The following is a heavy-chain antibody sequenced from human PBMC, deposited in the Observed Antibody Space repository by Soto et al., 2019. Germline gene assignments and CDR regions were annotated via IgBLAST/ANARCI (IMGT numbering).Heavy chain of an antibody. CDR2: ITSKSDGGTP. CDR3: TAAYGDYASDY. CDR1: GVTFAHAW. D-gene: IGHD2-2*01. J-gene: IGHJ4*02. Sequence: EVQLVESGGGLVEPGGSLKISCGTSGVTFAHAWMNWVRQAPGKGLQWVGRITSKSDGGTPDYAAPVKGRFTISRDDSENKVFLQMPSLKAEDTAVYFCTAAYGDYASDYWGQGTLVVVSS. V-gene: IGHV3-15*01.